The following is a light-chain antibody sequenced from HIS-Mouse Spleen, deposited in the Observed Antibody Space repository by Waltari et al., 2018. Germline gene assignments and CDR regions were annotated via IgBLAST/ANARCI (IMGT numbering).Light chain of an antibody. CDR3: QQYYSTPYT. J-gene: IGKJ2*01. CDR2: WAS. V-gene: IGKV4-1*01. CDR1: QGVLYSSDNKNY. Sequence: DIVLNQSPDSLAVSLGESATIYGSAMQGVLYSSDNKNYLAWYQQKPGQPPKLLIYWASTRESGVPDPFSGSGSGTDFTLTISSLQAEDVAVYYCQQYYSTPYTFGQGTKLEIK.